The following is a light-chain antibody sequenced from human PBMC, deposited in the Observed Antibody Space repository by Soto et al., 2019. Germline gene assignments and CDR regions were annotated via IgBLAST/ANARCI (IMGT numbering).Light chain of an antibody. CDR1: ESIGDY. V-gene: IGKV3-20*01. CDR3: QQYVTSPSIT. Sequence: EIVLTHCPGALSLSPGDRATLSCLASESIGDYLAWYQQRPGQAPRLLXYAASRRASGTPHRFSGSGSERAFTLAISGLEPADFGVYYCQQYVTSPSITFGQGTRLEIK. CDR2: AAS. J-gene: IGKJ5*01.